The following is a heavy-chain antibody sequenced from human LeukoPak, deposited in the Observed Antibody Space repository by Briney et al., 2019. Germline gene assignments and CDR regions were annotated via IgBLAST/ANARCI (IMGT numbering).Heavy chain of an antibody. Sequence: GGSLRLSCAASGFTFSSYWMSWVRQAPGKGREWVANIKEDGSEKYYVDSVKGRFTISRDNAKNSLYLQMNSLRAEDTAVYYCARERVVPAAMRSYYYYYMDVWGKGTTVTIPS. CDR2: IKEDGSEK. V-gene: IGHV3-7*01. D-gene: IGHD2-2*01. CDR3: ARERVVPAAMRSYYYYYMDV. CDR1: GFTFSSYW. J-gene: IGHJ6*03.